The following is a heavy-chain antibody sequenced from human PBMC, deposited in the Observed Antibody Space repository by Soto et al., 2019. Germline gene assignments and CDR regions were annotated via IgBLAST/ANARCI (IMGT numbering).Heavy chain of an antibody. D-gene: IGHD6-6*01. J-gene: IGHJ6*02. CDR1: GDSVSSNSAA. V-gene: IGHV6-1*01. Sequence: SHTLSLTCAISGDSVSSNSAAWNWIRQSPSRGLEWLGRTYYRSKWYNDYPISVKGRITINPDTSKNRFSLQLNSVTPEDTALYYYARQTVGEYPSRPDSYFLHGMAVWAQGPTVTVSS. CDR2: TYYRSKWYN. CDR3: ARQTVGEYPSRPDSYFLHGMAV.